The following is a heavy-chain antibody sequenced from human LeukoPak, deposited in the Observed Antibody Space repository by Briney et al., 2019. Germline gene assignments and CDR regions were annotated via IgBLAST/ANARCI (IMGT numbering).Heavy chain of an antibody. V-gene: IGHV3-23*01. CDR1: GFPFNTND. Sequence: PGGSLRPSCAASGFPFNTNDMSWVRQAPGKGLEWVSAIGGRDGGTYYADSVKGRFTISRDNSKNTLYLQLNSLRPEDTALYYCAKKFSSAWPCFDYWGQGALVTVSS. D-gene: IGHD6-19*01. J-gene: IGHJ4*02. CDR2: IGGRDGGT. CDR3: AKKFSSAWPCFDY.